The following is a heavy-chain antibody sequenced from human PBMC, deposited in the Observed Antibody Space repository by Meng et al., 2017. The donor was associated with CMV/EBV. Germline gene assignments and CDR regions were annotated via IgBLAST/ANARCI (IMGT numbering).Heavy chain of an antibody. J-gene: IGHJ4*02. CDR2: TYYRSKWFY. Sequence: ISGDSVSSNSIAWNWIRQSPSRGLEWLGRTYYRSKWFYDYAVSVKSRITIKPDTSKNQFSLQLNSVTPEDTAVYYCAMLSVGATFDYWGQGALVTVSS. D-gene: IGHD1-26*01. V-gene: IGHV6-1*01. CDR3: AMLSVGATFDY. CDR1: GDSVSSNSIA.